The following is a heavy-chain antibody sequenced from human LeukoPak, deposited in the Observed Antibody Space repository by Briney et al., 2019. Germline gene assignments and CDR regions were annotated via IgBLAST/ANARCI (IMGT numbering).Heavy chain of an antibody. CDR2: ISYDGSNK. CDR3: AKGSRSMVRQDGGAFDI. CDR1: GFTFSSYA. Sequence: GGSLRLSCAASGFTFSSYAMHWVRQAPGKGLEWVTVISYDGSNKYYADSVKGRFTISRDNSKNTLYMQMNSLRAEDTAVYYCAKGSRSMVRQDGGAFDIWGQGTMVTVSS. V-gene: IGHV3-30*04. J-gene: IGHJ3*02. D-gene: IGHD3-10*01.